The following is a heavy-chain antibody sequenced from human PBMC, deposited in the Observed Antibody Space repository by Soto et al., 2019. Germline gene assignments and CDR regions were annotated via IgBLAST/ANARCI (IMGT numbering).Heavy chain of an antibody. Sequence: QVQLVESGGGVVQPGRSLRLSCAASGFTFTNYPMHWVRQAPGKGLEWVAVMSYDGSNKYYADSVQGRFTMSRDTSKNTLYLQKNSLRAEDTAVYYCARGDYGDYGSFQHWGQGTLVTVSS. CDR1: GFTFTNYP. V-gene: IGHV3-30-3*01. D-gene: IGHD4-17*01. CDR3: ARGDYGDYGSFQH. CDR2: MSYDGSNK. J-gene: IGHJ1*01.